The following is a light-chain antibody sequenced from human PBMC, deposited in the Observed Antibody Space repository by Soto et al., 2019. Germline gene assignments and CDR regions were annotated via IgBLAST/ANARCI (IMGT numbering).Light chain of an antibody. Sequence: EIVLTQSPATLSLSPGERATLPCRARQGVSRYLTWEQRXPXXXXXXXXXXXXNRATGIPARFSGSGSGTDFTLTISRLEPEDFAVYYCQQYGSSSSTFGGGTKVDI. CDR1: QGVSRY. V-gene: IGKV3D-20*01. CDR3: QQYGSSSST. J-gene: IGKJ4*01. CDR2: XXX.